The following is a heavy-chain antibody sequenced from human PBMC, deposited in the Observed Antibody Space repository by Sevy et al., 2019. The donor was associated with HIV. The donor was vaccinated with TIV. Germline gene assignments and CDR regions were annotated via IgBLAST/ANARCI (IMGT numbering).Heavy chain of an antibody. D-gene: IGHD2-15*01. CDR1: GFTFSSYS. V-gene: IGHV3-21*01. CDR2: ISSSSYI. CDR3: ARDKGSGGSCTFDY. Sequence: GGSLRLSCAASGFTFSSYSMNWVRQAPGKGLEWVSSISSSSYIYYADSVKGRFTISRDNAKNSLYLQMNSLRAEDTAVYYCARDKGSGGSCTFDYWGQGTLVTVSS. J-gene: IGHJ4*02.